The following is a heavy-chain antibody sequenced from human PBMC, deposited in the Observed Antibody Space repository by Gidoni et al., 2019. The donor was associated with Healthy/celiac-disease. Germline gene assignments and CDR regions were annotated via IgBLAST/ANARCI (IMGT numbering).Heavy chain of an antibody. J-gene: IGHJ4*02. V-gene: IGHV3-23*01. Sequence: VQPLESGGGLVQPGGSLRLSCAASGFTLSSGAMSWVRQAPGKGLEWVSAISGSGGSTYYADSVKGRFTISRDNSKNTLYLQMNSLRAEDTAVYYCAKDNLGATVTNLDYWGQGTLVTVSS. CDR2: ISGSGGST. D-gene: IGHD4-4*01. CDR1: GFTLSSGA. CDR3: AKDNLGATVTNLDY.